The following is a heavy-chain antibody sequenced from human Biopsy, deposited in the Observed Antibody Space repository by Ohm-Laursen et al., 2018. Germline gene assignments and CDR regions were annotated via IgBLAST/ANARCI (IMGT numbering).Heavy chain of an antibody. CDR3: ARDYDTSGYYYVS. CDR1: GGSINSGGHF. V-gene: IGHV4-31*01. J-gene: IGHJ5*02. D-gene: IGHD3-22*01. Sequence: SQTLSLTCSVSGGSINSGGHFWGWVRQSPGKGLEWIGYIFNSANTYYNPSLKNLITISGDTSKNQFSLKLNSVTAADTAVYYCARDYDTSGYYYVSWGQGTLVTVSS. CDR2: IFNSANT.